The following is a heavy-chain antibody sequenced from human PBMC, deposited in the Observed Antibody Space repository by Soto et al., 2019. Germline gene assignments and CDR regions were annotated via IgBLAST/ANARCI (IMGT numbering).Heavy chain of an antibody. CDR2: ISYDGSRK. V-gene: IGHV3-30*03. CDR1: GFIFSNYG. CDR3: AIDIHPGRDTYHYGADY. D-gene: IGHD5-12*01. J-gene: IGHJ4*02. Sequence: QVQLVESGGGVVQPGTSLTLSCSASGFIFSNYGMHCVRQAPGKGLEWVSIISYDGSRKHYIDSVKGRFTISRDNSKNTLDLQLNAMRAEDTAVHYCAIDIHPGRDTYHYGADYWGQGTLVAGTS.